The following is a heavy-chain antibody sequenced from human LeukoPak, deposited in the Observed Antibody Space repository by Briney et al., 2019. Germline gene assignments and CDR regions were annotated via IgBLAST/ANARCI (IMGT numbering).Heavy chain of an antibody. CDR3: ARDHVATIAAAAIPFDY. Sequence: ASVKVSCKASGYTFTSYGISWVRQAPGQGLEWMGWISAYNGNTNYAQKLQGRVTMTTDTSTSTAYMELRSLRSDDTAVYYCARDHVATIAAAAIPFDYWGQGTLVTVSS. CDR1: GYTFTSYG. CDR2: ISAYNGNT. J-gene: IGHJ4*02. D-gene: IGHD6-13*01. V-gene: IGHV1-18*01.